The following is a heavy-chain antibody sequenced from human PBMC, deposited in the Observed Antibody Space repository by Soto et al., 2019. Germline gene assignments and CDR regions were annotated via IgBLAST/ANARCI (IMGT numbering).Heavy chain of an antibody. Sequence: QVHLVESGGGVVQPGGSLTLSCSVSDFAFRLHGIHWVRHTPGKGLEWVAMIWHDGTRKYFRDSVRGRFTISRDSAKNKVYLQMNNLEGDDSALYFCARDRSSSYTYAMDLWGQGTTVTVSS. CDR1: DFAFRLHG. J-gene: IGHJ6*02. CDR2: IWHDGTRK. CDR3: ARDRSSSYTYAMDL. D-gene: IGHD3-10*01. V-gene: IGHV3-33*01.